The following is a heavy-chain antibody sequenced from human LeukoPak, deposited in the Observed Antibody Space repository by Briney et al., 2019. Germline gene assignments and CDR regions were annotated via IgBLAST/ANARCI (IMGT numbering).Heavy chain of an antibody. CDR3: AKDSKMGYYGSGSHYDY. Sequence: AGGSLRLSCAASGITFSNYFMSWVRQAPGKGLEWVSAIGPSGGNTYYADSVKGRFTISRDNSKNTLYLQMTSLRAEETAVYYCAKDSKMGYYGSGSHYDYWGQGTLVTVSS. CDR1: GITFSNYF. J-gene: IGHJ4*02. D-gene: IGHD3-10*01. V-gene: IGHV3-23*01. CDR2: IGPSGGNT.